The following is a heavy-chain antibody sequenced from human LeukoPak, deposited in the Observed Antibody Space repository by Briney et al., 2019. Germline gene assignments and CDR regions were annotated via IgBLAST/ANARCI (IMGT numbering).Heavy chain of an antibody. Sequence: SETLSLTCTVSGGSISSYYWSWIRQPPGKGLEWIGYIYYSGSTNYNPSLKSRVTISVDTSKNQFSLKLSSVTAADTAVYYCARGQQWLDYWGQGTLVTVSS. J-gene: IGHJ4*02. D-gene: IGHD6-19*01. CDR1: GGSISSYY. V-gene: IGHV4-59*01. CDR2: IYYSGST. CDR3: ARGQQWLDY.